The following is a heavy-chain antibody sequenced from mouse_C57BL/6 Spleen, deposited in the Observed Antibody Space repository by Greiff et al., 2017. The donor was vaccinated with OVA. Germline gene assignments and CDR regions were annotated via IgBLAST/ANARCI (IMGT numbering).Heavy chain of an antibody. Sequence: EVKLVESEGGLVQPGSSLKISCTASGFTFSDYYVDWVRQVPEKGLEWVANINYVGSRTYYLDSLKSRFIISRDNAKNILYLQMSILKSEDTATYYCAREKFITAVAMDDWGQGTSVTVSS. J-gene: IGHJ4*01. CDR2: INYVGSRT. D-gene: IGHD1-1*01. CDR1: GFTFSDYY. CDR3: AREKFITAVAMDD. V-gene: IGHV5-16*01.